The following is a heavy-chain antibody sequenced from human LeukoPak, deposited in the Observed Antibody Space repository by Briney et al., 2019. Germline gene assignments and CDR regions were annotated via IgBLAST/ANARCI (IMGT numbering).Heavy chain of an antibody. CDR2: INPNTGDT. V-gene: IGHV1-2*02. D-gene: IGHD5-18*01. CDR3: ARSADGYTCGHFDF. CDR1: GYTFTAYY. Sequence: ASVKVSCKASGYTFTAYYLHWVRQPPGQGLEWMGWINPNTGDTNYAQNFQGRVTMNRDTSISTAYMELSSLRSDDTAVYYCARSADGYTCGHFDFWGQGTLVTVSS. J-gene: IGHJ4*02.